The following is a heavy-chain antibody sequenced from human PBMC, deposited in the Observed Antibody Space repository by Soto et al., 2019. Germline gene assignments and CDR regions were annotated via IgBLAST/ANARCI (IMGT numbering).Heavy chain of an antibody. CDR2: MSAYNGNT. CDR1: GYTFTSYG. V-gene: IGHV1-18*04. D-gene: IGHD2-15*01. CDR3: ERDHDVVELVAAKAGCFDI. J-gene: IGHJ3*02. Sequence: ASVKVSCKAAGYTFTSYGISWVRQAPGQGLEWMGWMSAYNGNTNYTQKLQGRGTMTTDTSTSTAYMELRSLRSDDTDVYYCERDHDVVELVAAKAGCFDIWGQGTMVTVSS.